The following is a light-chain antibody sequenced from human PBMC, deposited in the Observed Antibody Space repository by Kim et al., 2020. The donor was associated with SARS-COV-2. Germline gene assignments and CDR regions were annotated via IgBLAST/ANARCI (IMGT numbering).Light chain of an antibody. Sequence: GQSVTISCTGTSSDVGGYNYVSWYQQHPGKAPKLMIYDVSKRPSGVPDRFSGSKSGNTASPTISGLQAEDEADYYCCSYAGSYTLVFGGGTQLTVL. CDR2: DVS. J-gene: IGLJ2*01. CDR1: SSDVGGYNY. V-gene: IGLV2-11*01. CDR3: CSYAGSYTLV.